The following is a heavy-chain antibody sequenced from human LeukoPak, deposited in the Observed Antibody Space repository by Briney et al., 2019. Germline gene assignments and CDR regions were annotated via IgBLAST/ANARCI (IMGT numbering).Heavy chain of an antibody. CDR1: GFTFSSYW. CDR3: AREAIVGATDFDY. Sequence: PGGSLRLSCAASGFTFSSYWMSWVRQAPGKGLEWVANIKQDGSEKYYVDSVKGRFTISRVNAKNSLYLQMNSLRAEDTAVYYCAREAIVGATDFDYWGQGTLVTVSS. J-gene: IGHJ4*02. D-gene: IGHD1-26*01. CDR2: IKQDGSEK. V-gene: IGHV3-7*01.